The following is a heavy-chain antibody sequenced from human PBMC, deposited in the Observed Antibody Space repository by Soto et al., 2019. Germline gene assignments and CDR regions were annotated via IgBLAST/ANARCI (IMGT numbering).Heavy chain of an antibody. V-gene: IGHV3-30-3*01. D-gene: IGHD3-3*01. CDR1: GFTFSSYA. J-gene: IGHJ4*02. Sequence: VQLVESGGGVVQPGRSLRLSCAASGFTFSSYAMHWVRQAPGKGLEWVAVISYDGSNKYYADSVKGRFTISRDNSKNTLYLQMNSLRAEDTAVYYCARDQRSAGVVIVYWGQGTLVTVSS. CDR2: ISYDGSNK. CDR3: ARDQRSAGVVIVY.